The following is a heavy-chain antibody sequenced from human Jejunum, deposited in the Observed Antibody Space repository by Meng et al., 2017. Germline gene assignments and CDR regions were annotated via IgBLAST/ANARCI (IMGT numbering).Heavy chain of an antibody. Sequence: GGSLRLSCAASGFSFSSYEMNWVRQAPGKGLEWVSYISSSGGTIYYADSVKGRFTISRDNAKNSLYLQMNSLRAEDTAVYYCARDSHVDTPLAYCDYWGQGTLVTVSS. J-gene: IGHJ4*02. CDR1: GFSFSSYE. CDR2: ISSSGGTI. CDR3: ARDSHVDTPLAYCDY. V-gene: IGHV3-48*03. D-gene: IGHD5-18*01.